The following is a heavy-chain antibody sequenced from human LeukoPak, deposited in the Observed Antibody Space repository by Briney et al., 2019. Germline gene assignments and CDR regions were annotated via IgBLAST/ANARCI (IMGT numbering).Heavy chain of an antibody. CDR1: GGSISGHY. CDR2: IHYSGRP. Sequence: SETLSLTCTVSGGSISGHYWTWIRQPPGKGLEWIGQIHYSGRPDYNPSLRSRVTISVDTSKNQLSLKVTSVTGADTAVYYCARFGVDYDMDVWGQGTTVTVSS. CDR3: ARFGVDYDMDV. J-gene: IGHJ6*02. V-gene: IGHV4-59*11. D-gene: IGHD3-16*01.